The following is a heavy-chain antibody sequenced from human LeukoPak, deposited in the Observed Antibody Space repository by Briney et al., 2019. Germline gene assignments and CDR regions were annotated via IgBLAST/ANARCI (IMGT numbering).Heavy chain of an antibody. D-gene: IGHD6-13*01. V-gene: IGHV3-48*04. CDR1: GFTFNNYG. CDR2: IDLSSSTI. Sequence: PGGSLRLSCAASGFTFNNYGMSWVRQAPGKGLEWVSYIDLSSSTIYYADSVEGRFTISRDNAKNSLYLQMNSLRAEDTAVYYCARGAAAGHLDYWGQGTLITVSS. CDR3: ARGAAAGHLDY. J-gene: IGHJ4*02.